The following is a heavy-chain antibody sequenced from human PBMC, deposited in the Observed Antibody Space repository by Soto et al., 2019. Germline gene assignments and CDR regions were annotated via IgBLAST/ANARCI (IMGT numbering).Heavy chain of an antibody. CDR1: GGSISSYY. J-gene: IGHJ6*03. Sequence: TLSLTCTVSGGSISSYYWSWIRQPPGKGLEWIGYIYYSGSTNYNPSLKSRVTISVDTSKNQFSLKLSSVTAADTAVYYCARNGEGGFLEWSPFPADYYYYYMDVWGKGTTVTVSS. CDR3: ARNGEGGFLEWSPFPADYYYYYMDV. D-gene: IGHD3-3*01. CDR2: IYYSGST. V-gene: IGHV4-59*08.